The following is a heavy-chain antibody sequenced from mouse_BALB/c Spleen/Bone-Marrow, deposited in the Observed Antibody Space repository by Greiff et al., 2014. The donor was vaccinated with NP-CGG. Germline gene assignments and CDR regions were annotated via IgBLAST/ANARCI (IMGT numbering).Heavy chain of an antibody. V-gene: IGHV1-18*01. Sequence: EVQLQQSGPELVKPGASVKISCKTSGDTFTDYTLHWVKQSHGKSLEWIGGVNPNSGGTSYNQKFKGKATLNLDKSSTTAYMELRSLTSGDSAVYYCARARHYDFWGQGTTLTVSS. CDR2: VNPNSGGT. J-gene: IGHJ2*01. CDR1: GDTFTDYT. CDR3: ARARHYDF.